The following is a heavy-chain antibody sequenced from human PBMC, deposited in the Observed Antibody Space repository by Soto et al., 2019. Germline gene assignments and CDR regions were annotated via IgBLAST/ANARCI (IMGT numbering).Heavy chain of an antibody. Sequence: SETLSLTCAVSGGSISSSNWWSWVRQPPGKGLEWIGEIYHSGSTNYNPSLKSRVTISVDKSKNQFSLKLSSVTAADTAVYYCARERELSRNYRKSKKRGWFDPWGQGTLVTVSS. CDR1: GGSISSSNW. J-gene: IGHJ5*02. CDR3: ARERELSRNYRKSKKRGWFDP. CDR2: IYHSGST. V-gene: IGHV4-4*02. D-gene: IGHD1-7*01.